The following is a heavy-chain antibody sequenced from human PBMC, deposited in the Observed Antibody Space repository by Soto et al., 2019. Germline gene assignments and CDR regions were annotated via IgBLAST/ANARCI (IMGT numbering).Heavy chain of an antibody. Sequence: QVQLVESGGGLVKPGGSLRLSCAASGFTFSDYFMNWIRQAPGKGLEWISSISGSGNTKYYAASVKGRFTVSRDNAKNSLYLQMNSLRAEDTAMYYCTRNGDAYNLDYWGQGTLVTVSS. CDR1: GFTFSDYF. CDR3: TRNGDAYNLDY. D-gene: IGHD1-1*01. V-gene: IGHV3-11*01. J-gene: IGHJ4*02. CDR2: ISGSGNTK.